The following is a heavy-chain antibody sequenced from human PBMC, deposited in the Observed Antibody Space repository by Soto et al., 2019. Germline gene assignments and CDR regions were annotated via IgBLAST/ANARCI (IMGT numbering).Heavy chain of an antibody. D-gene: IGHD2-8*02. CDR1: YY. V-gene: IGHV4-34*01. CDR2: INHSGST. Sequence: YYWAWIRQPSGTGLEWIGKINHSGSTNDNPSLKSRVTISVDTSKNQFSLKLTSVTAAGTAVYYCARDKITGLFDYWGQG. J-gene: IGHJ4*02. CDR3: ARDKITGLFDY.